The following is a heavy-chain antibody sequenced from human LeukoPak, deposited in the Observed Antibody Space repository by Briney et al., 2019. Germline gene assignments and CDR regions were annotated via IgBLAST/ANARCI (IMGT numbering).Heavy chain of an antibody. Sequence: GGSLRLSCSAPGFTFSGHFMHWVRQAPGKGLEYVSSISINGDKTYYAESVKGRFTISRDNSKNTLCLQLSSLRVEDTAVYYCIKDRIGTWSFDHWGQGTLLTVSS. V-gene: IGHV3-64D*06. D-gene: IGHD1-26*01. CDR2: ISINGDKT. J-gene: IGHJ4*02. CDR1: GFTFSGHF. CDR3: IKDRIGTWSFDH.